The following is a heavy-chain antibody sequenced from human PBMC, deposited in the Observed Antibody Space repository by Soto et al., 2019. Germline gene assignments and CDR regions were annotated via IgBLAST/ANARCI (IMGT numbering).Heavy chain of an antibody. J-gene: IGHJ4*02. CDR2: ISWNSGSI. CDR3: AKADGGHCSSTSCYFNY. Sequence: GGSLRLSCAASGFTFDDYAMHWVRQAPGKGLEWVSGISWNSGSIGYADSVKGRFTISRDNAKNSLYLQMNSLRAEDTALYYCAKADGGHCSSTSCYFNYWGQGTLVTVSS. V-gene: IGHV3-9*01. CDR1: GFTFDDYA. D-gene: IGHD2-2*01.